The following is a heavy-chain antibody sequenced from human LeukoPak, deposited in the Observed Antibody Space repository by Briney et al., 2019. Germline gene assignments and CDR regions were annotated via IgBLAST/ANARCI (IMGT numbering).Heavy chain of an antibody. CDR3: AREGRDSSGYRYYFDC. J-gene: IGHJ4*02. D-gene: IGHD3-22*01. CDR1: GFTVSSNC. Sequence: GGSLRLSCAASGFTVSSNCMSWVRQAPGRGLEWVSVIYDGGSAYYADSVKGRFTISRDNSKNTLYLQMNSLRAEDTAVYYCAREGRDSSGYRYYFDCWGQGTLVTVSS. CDR2: IYDGGSA. V-gene: IGHV3-66*01.